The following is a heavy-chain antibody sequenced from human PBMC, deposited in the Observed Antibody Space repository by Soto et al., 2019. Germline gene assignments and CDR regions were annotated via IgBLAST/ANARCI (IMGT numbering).Heavy chain of an antibody. CDR1: GGSISGYF. Sequence: SETLSLTCTVSGGSISGYFWRWIRQPPGKGLECIAYIYYSGSTKSNPSLKSRVTISGDRSKNRFSLKLSSVTAADTAVYYCGADFLNGGAYAFDYGGQGTLVTVPS. J-gene: IGHJ4*02. CDR2: IYYSGST. V-gene: IGHV4-59*01. D-gene: IGHD2-8*01. CDR3: GADFLNGGAYAFDY.